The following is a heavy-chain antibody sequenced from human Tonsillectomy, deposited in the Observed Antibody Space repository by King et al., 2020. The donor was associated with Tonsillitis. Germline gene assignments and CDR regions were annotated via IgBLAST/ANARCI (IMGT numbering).Heavy chain of an antibody. CDR1: GGSFSGYY. CDR2: ISHSGTT. CDR3: ARIRHQWIQLSYWYFDL. V-gene: IGHV4-34*01. D-gene: IGHD5-18*01. Sequence: VQLQQWGAGLLKPSETLSLTCAVYGGSFSGYYWSWVRQPPGKGLEWIGEISHSGTTNYNPSLKSRVTISVDTSKNQFSLKLSSVTAADTAVYYCARIRHQWIQLSYWYFDLWGPGTLVTVSS. J-gene: IGHJ2*01.